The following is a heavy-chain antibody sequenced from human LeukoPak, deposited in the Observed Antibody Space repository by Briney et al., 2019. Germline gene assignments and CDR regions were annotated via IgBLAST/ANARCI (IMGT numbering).Heavy chain of an antibody. Sequence: GASVKVSCKASRYTFTGYYMHWVRQAPGQGLEWMGWINPNSGGTNYAQKFQGRVTMTRDTSISTAYMELSRLRSDDTAVYYCARGVGDCSSTSCYHWFDPWGQGTLVTVSS. CDR2: INPNSGGT. CDR1: RYTFTGYY. V-gene: IGHV1-2*02. CDR3: ARGVGDCSSTSCYHWFDP. D-gene: IGHD2-2*01. J-gene: IGHJ5*02.